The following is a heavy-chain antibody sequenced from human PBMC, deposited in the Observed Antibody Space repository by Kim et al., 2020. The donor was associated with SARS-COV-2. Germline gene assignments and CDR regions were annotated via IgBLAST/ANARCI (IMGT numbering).Heavy chain of an antibody. CDR3: ARDYRIAAAAIWFDP. CDR2: INPNSGGT. Sequence: ASVKVSCKASGYTFTGYYMHWVRQAPGQGLEWMGRINPNSGGTNYAQKFQGRVTMTRDTSISTAYMELSRLRSDDTAVYYCARDYRIAAAAIWFDPWGQGTLVTVSS. J-gene: IGHJ5*02. V-gene: IGHV1-2*06. D-gene: IGHD6-13*01. CDR1: GYTFTGYY.